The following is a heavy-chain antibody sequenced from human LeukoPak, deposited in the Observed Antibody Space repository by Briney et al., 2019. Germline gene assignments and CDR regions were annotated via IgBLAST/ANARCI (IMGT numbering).Heavy chain of an antibody. CDR2: IPYDGSVK. CDR3: VKGTYYYDSSGNSHFDF. Sequence: GGSLRLSCAASGFAFSTCGMHWVRQAPGKGVEWVAVIPYDGSVKLYADSVKGRFTISRDNSKNTLYLQMTSLRAEDTAVYYCVKGTYYYDSSGNSHFDFWGQGTLVTVSS. D-gene: IGHD3-22*01. V-gene: IGHV3-30*18. CDR1: GFAFSTCG. J-gene: IGHJ4*02.